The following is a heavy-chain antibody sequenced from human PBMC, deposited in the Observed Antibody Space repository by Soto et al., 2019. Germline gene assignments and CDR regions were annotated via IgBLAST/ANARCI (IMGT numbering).Heavy chain of an antibody. CDR1: GLTFNKYA. CDR2: ITASGGFT. Sequence: EVQVLESGGGLAQPGGSLRLSCTASGLTFNKYAFTWVRQTPGKGLEWLSSITASGGFTKYADSVKGRFTTSRDNPKNTLYXQXXXXXXXXXXXXXXXXXXXXXXXGAFDMWGQGIMVTV. V-gene: IGHV3-23*01. CDR3: XXXXXXXXXGAFDM. J-gene: IGHJ3*02.